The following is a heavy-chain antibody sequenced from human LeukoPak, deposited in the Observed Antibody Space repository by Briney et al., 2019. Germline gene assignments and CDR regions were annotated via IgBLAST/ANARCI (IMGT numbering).Heavy chain of an antibody. CDR1: GFTFSSYG. CDR2: ISYDGSNK. J-gene: IGHJ4*02. D-gene: IGHD3-22*01. V-gene: IGHV3-30*18. CDR3: AKDGPYYYDSSGYTGVDY. Sequence: RGSLRLSCAASGFTFSSYGMHWVRQAPGKVLEWVAVISYDGSNKYYADSVKGRFTISRDNSKNTLYLQMNSLRAEDTAVYYCAKDGPYYYDSSGYTGVDYWGQGTLVTVSS.